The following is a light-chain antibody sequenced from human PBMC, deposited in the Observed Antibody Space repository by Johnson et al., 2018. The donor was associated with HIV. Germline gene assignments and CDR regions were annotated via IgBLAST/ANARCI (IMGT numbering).Light chain of an antibody. J-gene: IGLJ1*01. CDR1: NSNIGNSY. CDR3: GTLGGV. Sequence: QSVLTQPPSVSAAPGQKVTISCSGSNSNIGNSYVSWYQQLPRTAPKLLIYENNKRPSGIPDRFSGSKSGTSATLGITGLQTGDEADYYCGTLGGVFGTGTKVTVL. V-gene: IGLV1-51*02. CDR2: ENN.